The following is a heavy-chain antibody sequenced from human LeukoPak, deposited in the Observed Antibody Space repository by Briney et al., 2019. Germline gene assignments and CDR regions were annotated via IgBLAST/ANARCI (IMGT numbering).Heavy chain of an antibody. CDR3: AKIYCGGDCYSEYYFDY. D-gene: IGHD2-21*02. Sequence: PGRSLRLSCAASGFTFDDYAMHWVRQAPGKGLEWVSGIRWNRGSIGYADSVKGRFTISRDNAKNSLHLQMNSLRAEDTALYYCAKIYCGGDCYSEYYFDYWGQGTLVTVSS. CDR2: IRWNRGSI. J-gene: IGHJ4*02. CDR1: GFTFDDYA. V-gene: IGHV3-9*01.